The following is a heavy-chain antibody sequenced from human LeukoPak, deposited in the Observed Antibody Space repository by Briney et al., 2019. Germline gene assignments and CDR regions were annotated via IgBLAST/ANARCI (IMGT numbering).Heavy chain of an antibody. CDR2: IYYSGST. J-gene: IGHJ4*02. Sequence: SETLSLTCTVSGGSISSGGYYWSWIRQHPGKGLEWIGYIYYSGSTYYNPSLRSRVTISVDTSKNQFSLKLSSVTAADTAVYYCASRHSGSYGAIHDYWGQGTLVTVSS. D-gene: IGHD1-26*01. V-gene: IGHV4-31*03. CDR3: ASRHSGSYGAIHDY. CDR1: GGSISSGGYY.